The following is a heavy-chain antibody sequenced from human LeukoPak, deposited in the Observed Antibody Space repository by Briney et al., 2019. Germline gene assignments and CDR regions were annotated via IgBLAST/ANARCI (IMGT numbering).Heavy chain of an antibody. J-gene: IGHJ5*02. CDR1: GYTFTSYD. D-gene: IGHD6-13*01. V-gene: IGHV1-8*01. Sequence: ASVTVSCKASGYTFTSYDINWVRQATGQGLEWMGWMNPNSGNTGYAQKFQGRVTMTRNTSISTAYMELSSLRSEDTAVYYCARERPNSSSWYARWFDPWGQGTLVTVSS. CDR3: ARERPNSSSWYARWFDP. CDR2: MNPNSGNT.